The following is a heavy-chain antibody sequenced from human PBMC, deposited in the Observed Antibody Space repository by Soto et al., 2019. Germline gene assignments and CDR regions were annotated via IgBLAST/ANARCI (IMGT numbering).Heavy chain of an antibody. D-gene: IGHD3-16*01. CDR1: GGTFSTFG. CDR3: ARTAPMDAGDKYYYDF. V-gene: IGHV1-69*13. Sequence: SVKVSCKTSGGTFSTFGISWVRQAPGQGLEWMGGIIPFFGTAEYSQKFEDRITITADESTNAVYMDLRSLTSEDTAIYYCARTAPMDAGDKYYYDFWGQGALVTVSS. CDR2: IIPFFGTA. J-gene: IGHJ4*02.